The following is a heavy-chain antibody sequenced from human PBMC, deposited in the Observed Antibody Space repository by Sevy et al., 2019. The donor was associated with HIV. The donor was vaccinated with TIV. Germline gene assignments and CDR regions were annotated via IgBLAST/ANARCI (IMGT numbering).Heavy chain of an antibody. Sequence: GGSLRLSCVDSGFTFHSHAMHWVRQAPGKGLEWVAAVSYDGSNKFYTDSVKGRFVISRDNSKNKLYLQINSLRIEDPAVYHSAIYRGARPTAILYYFDFWGQGTLVTVSS. J-gene: IGHJ4*02. CDR1: GFTFHSHA. CDR2: VSYDGSNK. CDR3: AIYRGARPTAILYYFDF. V-gene: IGHV3-30*09. D-gene: IGHD5-18*01.